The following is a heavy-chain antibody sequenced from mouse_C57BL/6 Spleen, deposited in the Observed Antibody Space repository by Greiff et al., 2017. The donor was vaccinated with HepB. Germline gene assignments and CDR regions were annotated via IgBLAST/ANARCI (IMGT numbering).Heavy chain of an antibody. D-gene: IGHD2-1*01. CDR3: VRGGGGNYDAMDY. Sequence: QVQLKESGAELVKPGASVKISCKASGYAFSSYWMNWVKQRPGKGLEWIGQIYPGDGDTNYNGKFKGKATLTADKSSSTAYMQLSSLTSEDSAVYFCVRGGGGNYDAMDYWGQGTSVTVSS. V-gene: IGHV1-80*01. J-gene: IGHJ4*01. CDR1: GYAFSSYW. CDR2: IYPGDGDT.